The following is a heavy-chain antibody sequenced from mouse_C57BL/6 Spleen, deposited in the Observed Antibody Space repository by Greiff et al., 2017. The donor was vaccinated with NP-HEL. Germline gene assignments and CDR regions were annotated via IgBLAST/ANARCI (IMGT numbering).Heavy chain of an antibody. Sequence: QVQLQQPGAELVKPGASVKLSCKASGYTFTSYWMHWVKQRPGQGLEWIGMIHPNSGSTNYNEKFKSKATLTVDKSSSTAYMQLSSLTSEDSAVYYCASEDWDGAMDYWGQGTSVTVSS. CDR3: ASEDWDGAMDY. J-gene: IGHJ4*01. CDR2: IHPNSGST. D-gene: IGHD4-1*01. CDR1: GYTFTSYW. V-gene: IGHV1-64*01.